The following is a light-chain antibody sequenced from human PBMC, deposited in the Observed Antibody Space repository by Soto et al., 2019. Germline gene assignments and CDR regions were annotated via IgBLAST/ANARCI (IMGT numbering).Light chain of an antibody. J-gene: IGLJ1*01. CDR3: SSYTVRGTIV. Sequence: QSVLTQPASVSGSPGQSITVSCTGTSSDVGGYNYVSWYQQHPGKAPKLIIYDVSVRPPGVSDRFSASKSDNTASLTISGLQAEDEADYYCSSYTVRGTIVFGGGTKVT. CDR1: SSDVGGYNY. V-gene: IGLV2-14*03. CDR2: DVS.